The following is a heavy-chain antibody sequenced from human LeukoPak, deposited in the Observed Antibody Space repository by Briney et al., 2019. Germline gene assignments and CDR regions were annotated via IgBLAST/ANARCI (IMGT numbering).Heavy chain of an antibody. CDR3: ARGHYRQPFDY. CDR1: GGSFXXXX. J-gene: IGHJ4*02. Sequence: SETLSLTCAVYGGSFXXXXXSWIRQPPGXXXEWIGEINHSGSTNYNPSLKSRVTISVDTSKNQFSLKLSSVTAADTAVYYCARGHYRQPFDYWGQGTLVTVSS. D-gene: IGHD4-11*01. V-gene: IGHV4-34*01. CDR2: INHSGST.